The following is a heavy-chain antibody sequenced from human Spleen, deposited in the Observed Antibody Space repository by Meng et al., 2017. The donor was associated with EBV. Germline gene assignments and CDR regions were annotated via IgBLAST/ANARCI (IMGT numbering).Heavy chain of an antibody. D-gene: IGHD3-10*01. Sequence: QVLVVQCGGEVKRPGSSVKVSCKASGGAFSNSAISWVRQAPGQGLEWMGGFIPILGTPNYAQKYQDRVTITADESTSTTYMELSGLRSEDTAVYYCARESGRGYTPDFWGQGTLVTVSS. CDR1: GGAFSNSA. CDR3: ARESGRGYTPDF. J-gene: IGHJ4*02. V-gene: IGHV1-69*01. CDR2: FIPILGTP.